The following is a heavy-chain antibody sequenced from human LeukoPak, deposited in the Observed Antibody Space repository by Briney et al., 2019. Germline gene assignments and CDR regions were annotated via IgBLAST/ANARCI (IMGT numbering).Heavy chain of an antibody. J-gene: IGHJ5*01. CDR1: GFTFNNYA. Sequence: PGGSLRLSCAASGFTFNNYAMSWVRQAPGKGLEWVSLISGNGGRTYDADSVKGRFTISKDNSKNTLYLQMNSPRAEDTAVYYCAREEWWFDSWGQGTLVTVSS. V-gene: IGHV3-23*01. D-gene: IGHD2-8*01. CDR2: ISGNGGRT. CDR3: AREEWWFDS.